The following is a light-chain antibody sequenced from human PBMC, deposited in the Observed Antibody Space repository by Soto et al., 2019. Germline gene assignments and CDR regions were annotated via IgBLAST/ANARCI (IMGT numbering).Light chain of an antibody. CDR2: DAS. Sequence: EIGLTQSSAILSVAPGERATLSCRASQSISRSLAWYQQKPGQAPRLLISDASTRATGIPARFSGSGSGTEFTLTISSLQSEDFALYYCHQYNSWPPGTFGQGTKVDIK. CDR3: HQYNSWPPGT. J-gene: IGKJ2*01. CDR1: QSISRS. V-gene: IGKV3-15*01.